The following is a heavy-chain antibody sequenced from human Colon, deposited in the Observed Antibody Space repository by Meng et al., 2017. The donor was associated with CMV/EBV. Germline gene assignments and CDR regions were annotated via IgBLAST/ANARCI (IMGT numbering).Heavy chain of an antibody. Sequence: GGSLRLSCVGSGLTFNNYWMTWVRQAPGKGLEWVANIRHDAGNEQYYLESVRGRFTIARDNARNSVYLQMNSLRADDTAVYYCARDQLARGVKPAGGLDVWGQGTTVTVSS. J-gene: IGHJ6*02. V-gene: IGHV3-7*01. CDR3: ARDQLARGVKPAGGLDV. CDR2: IRHDAGNEQ. D-gene: IGHD3-10*01. CDR1: GLTFNNYW.